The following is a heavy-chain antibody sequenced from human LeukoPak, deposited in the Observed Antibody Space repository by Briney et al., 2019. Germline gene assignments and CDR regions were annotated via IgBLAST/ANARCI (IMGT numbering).Heavy chain of an antibody. D-gene: IGHD3-10*01. CDR3: AKEYYGSGSYYNNFDY. V-gene: IGHV3-30*18. CDR1: GFTFSSYG. J-gene: IGHJ4*02. CDR2: LSYDGSNN. Sequence: PGGSLRLSCAASGFTFSSYGMHWVRQAPGKGLEWVAVLSYDGSNNYYADSVKGRFTISRDNSKNTLYLQMNSLRAEDTAVYYCAKEYYGSGSYYNNFDYWGQGSLVTVSS.